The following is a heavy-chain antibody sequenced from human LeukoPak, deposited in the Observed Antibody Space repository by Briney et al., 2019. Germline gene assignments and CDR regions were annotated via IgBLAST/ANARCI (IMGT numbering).Heavy chain of an antibody. V-gene: IGHV3-30*18. CDR1: GLTFSSYG. CDR2: ISYDGTIR. D-gene: IGHD2-2*01. CDR3: AKGGCSSTTCYLANP. Sequence: GRSLRLSCAASGLTFSSYGMHWVREAPGKGLVWWAVISYDGTIRNYAASVKGRFTISRDNSKNMLYLQMNSLTAEDTALYYCAKGGCSSTTCYLANPWGQGTLVTVSS. J-gene: IGHJ5*02.